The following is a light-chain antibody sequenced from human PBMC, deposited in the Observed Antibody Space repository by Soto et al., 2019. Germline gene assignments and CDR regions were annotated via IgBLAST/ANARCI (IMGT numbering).Light chain of an antibody. CDR1: QGISSH. V-gene: IGKV1-9*01. J-gene: IGKJ4*01. CDR3: QQLNNYPLT. CDR2: AAS. Sequence: DIPLTQSPSFLSASIGDRVTITCRASQGISSHLAWYQQKPGPAPKLLIYAASTLQSGVPSRFSGSGSGTEFTLTISSLQPEYFATYYCQQLNNYPLTFGGGTKVEI.